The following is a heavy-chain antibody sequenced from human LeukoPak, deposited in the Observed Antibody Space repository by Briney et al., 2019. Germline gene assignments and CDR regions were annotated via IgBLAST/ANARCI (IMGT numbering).Heavy chain of an antibody. CDR3: ARHGISSSYFDY. CDR1: GGSFSGYY. V-gene: IGHV4-34*01. J-gene: IGHJ4*02. Sequence: SETLSLTCAGYGGSFSGYYWSWIRQPPGKGLEWIGEINHSGSTNYNPSLKSRVTISVDTSKNQFSLKLSSVTAADTAVYYCARHGISSSYFDYWGQGTLVTVSS. D-gene: IGHD6-13*01. CDR2: INHSGST.